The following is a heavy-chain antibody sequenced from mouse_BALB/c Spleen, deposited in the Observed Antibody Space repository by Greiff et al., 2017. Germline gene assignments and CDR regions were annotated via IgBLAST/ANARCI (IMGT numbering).Heavy chain of an antibody. D-gene: IGHD2-10*02. J-gene: IGHJ4*01. CDR3: ARWEYGSPYYYAMDY. V-gene: IGHV1-18*01. Sequence: VQLQQSGPELVKPGASMKISSKASGYSFTGYTMNWVKQSHGKNLEWIGLINPYNGGTSYNQKFKGKATLTVDKSSSTAYMELLSLTSEDSAVYYCARWEYGSPYYYAMDYWGQGTSVTVSS. CDR1: GYSFTGYT. CDR2: INPYNGGT.